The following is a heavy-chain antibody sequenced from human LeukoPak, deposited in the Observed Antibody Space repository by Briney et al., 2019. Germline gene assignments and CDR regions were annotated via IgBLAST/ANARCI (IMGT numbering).Heavy chain of an antibody. CDR1: GGTFSSYA. CDR2: IIPIFGTA. V-gene: IGHV1-69*13. D-gene: IGHD3-3*01. J-gene: IGHJ4*02. Sequence: ASVKVSCKASGGTFSSYAISWVRQAPGQGLEWMGGIIPIFGTANYAQKFQGRVTITADESTSTAYMELSSPRSEDTAVYYCARVVIIGGLWVDYWGQGTLVTVSS. CDR3: ARVVIIGGLWVDY.